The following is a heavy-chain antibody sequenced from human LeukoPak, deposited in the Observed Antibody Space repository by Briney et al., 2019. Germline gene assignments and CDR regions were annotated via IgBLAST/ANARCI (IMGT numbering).Heavy chain of an antibody. Sequence: SETLSLTCTVSGGSISNYYWSWIRQPPGKGLEWIGYIYYSGSTNYNPFLKSRVIISVGTSKNQFSLKLSSVTAADTAVYYCARNKGRYGSGRVHFDPWGQGTLVTVSS. D-gene: IGHD3-10*01. V-gene: IGHV4-59*08. CDR2: IYYSGST. CDR1: GGSISNYY. J-gene: IGHJ5*02. CDR3: ARNKGRYGSGRVHFDP.